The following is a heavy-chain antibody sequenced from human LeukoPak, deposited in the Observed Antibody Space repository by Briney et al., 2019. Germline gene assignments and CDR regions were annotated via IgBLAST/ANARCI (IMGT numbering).Heavy chain of an antibody. D-gene: IGHD6-19*01. Sequence: GGSLRLSCAVSGSTSSRNFMSWVRQTPEKGLEWVANINQDGSEKNYVDSVKGRFTISRDNAKNSLYLQMNSLRAEDTAVYYCARKWAVAGSSYFDYWGKGTLVTVSS. CDR1: GSTSSRNF. CDR2: INQDGSEK. V-gene: IGHV3-7*03. CDR3: ARKWAVAGSSYFDY. J-gene: IGHJ4*02.